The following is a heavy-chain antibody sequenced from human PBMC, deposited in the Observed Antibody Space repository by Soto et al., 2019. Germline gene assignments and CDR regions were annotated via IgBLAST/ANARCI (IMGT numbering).Heavy chain of an antibody. CDR1: GASVSSGGYC. J-gene: IGHJ6*02. CDR2: IYNSGSI. Sequence: PSETLSLTCIVSGASVSSGGYCWSWIRQHPGKGLEWIGCIYNSGSIYYNPSLESRVIISVDTSKNQFSLRLSSVTAADTAVFYCAHSLRSFYYYGLDVWGQGTTVTVSS. CDR3: AHSLRSFYYYGLDV. V-gene: IGHV4-31*03. D-gene: IGHD3-16*01.